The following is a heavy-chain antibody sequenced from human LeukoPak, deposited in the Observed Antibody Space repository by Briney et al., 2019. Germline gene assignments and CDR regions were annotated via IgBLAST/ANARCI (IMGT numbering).Heavy chain of an antibody. Sequence: GGSLRLSCAASGYTVSSNYISWVRQAPGKGLEWVSVIYSGGSTYHADSVKGRFTISRDNSKNTLYLQMNSLRAVDTAVYYCARGGSYSTAFDIWGQGAMVTVSS. D-gene: IGHD1-26*01. V-gene: IGHV3-53*01. CDR2: IYSGGST. CDR3: ARGGSYSTAFDI. J-gene: IGHJ3*02. CDR1: GYTVSSNY.